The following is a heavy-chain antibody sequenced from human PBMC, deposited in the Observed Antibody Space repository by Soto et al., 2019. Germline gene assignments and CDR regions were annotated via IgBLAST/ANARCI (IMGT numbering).Heavy chain of an antibody. Sequence: EVQLVESGGGLVQAGGSLSLSCAAAGFSFSTYWMSWVRQAPGEGLEWVANINPDGSGQFYVDSVRGRFTISRDNAKNSLSLQMNSLRAEDTAVYYCARYKVTMTSPTTGVDYWGQGTLVTVSS. CDR3: ARYKVTMTSPTTGVDY. J-gene: IGHJ4*02. V-gene: IGHV3-7*01. D-gene: IGHD4-17*01. CDR1: GFSFSTYW. CDR2: INPDGSGQ.